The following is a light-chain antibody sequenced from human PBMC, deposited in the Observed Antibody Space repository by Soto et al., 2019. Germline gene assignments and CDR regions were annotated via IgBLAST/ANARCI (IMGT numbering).Light chain of an antibody. J-gene: IGKJ3*01. V-gene: IGKV3-11*01. CDR3: EQCSYRST. CDR2: DAS. CDR1: QNVRTY. Sequence: EIVLTQSPATLSLSPGERATLSCRASQNVRTYLSWYQQKPGQAPRPLIYDASNRATGIPARFTGSGSGTYITLTISSLEADDFAVYYWEQCSYRSTFGPGNKLDIK.